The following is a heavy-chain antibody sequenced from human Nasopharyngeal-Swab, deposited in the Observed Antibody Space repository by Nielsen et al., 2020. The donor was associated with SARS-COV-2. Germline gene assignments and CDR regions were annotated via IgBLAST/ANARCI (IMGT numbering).Heavy chain of an antibody. J-gene: IGHJ3*02. D-gene: IGHD3-22*01. CDR3: ARHPRGYYDNSAPPVIFDI. CDR1: GYRFTSYW. V-gene: IGHV5-51*01. Sequence: ESLKISCQVYGYRFTSYWIARVRQMHGKELESMGFIYPGDSDTRYSPSFQDQVTIAADKSISTAYLQWSSLQASDTAMYYCARHPRGYYDNSAPPVIFDIWGQGTMVTVSS. CDR2: IYPGDSDT.